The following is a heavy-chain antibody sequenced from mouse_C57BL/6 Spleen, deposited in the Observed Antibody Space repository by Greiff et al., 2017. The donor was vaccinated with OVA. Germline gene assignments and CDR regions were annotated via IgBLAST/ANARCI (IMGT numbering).Heavy chain of an antibody. D-gene: IGHD2-3*01. CDR2: INPGSGGT. V-gene: IGHV1-54*01. J-gene: IGHJ1*03. CDR3: ARSGDDGYYRGYFDV. CDR1: GYAFTNYL. Sequence: VQLQQSGAELVRPGTSVKVSCKASGYAFTNYLIEWVKQRPGQGLEWIGVINPGSGGTNYNEKFKGKATLTADKSSSTAYMQLSSLTSEDSAVYFCARSGDDGYYRGYFDVWGTGTTVTVSS.